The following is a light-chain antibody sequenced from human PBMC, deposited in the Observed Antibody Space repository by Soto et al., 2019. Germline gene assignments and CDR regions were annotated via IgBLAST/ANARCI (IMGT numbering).Light chain of an antibody. CDR2: DAS. V-gene: IGKV3D-15*01. J-gene: IGKJ5*01. CDR1: QSVKNRY. Sequence: EIVLTQSPGTLSLSPGERATVSFRASQSVKNRYLAWYQQKFGQAPRLLIYDASKRATGIPARFSGSGSGTEFTLTISSLQSEDFAVYYCQQYNNWSFGQGTRLEI. CDR3: QQYNNWS.